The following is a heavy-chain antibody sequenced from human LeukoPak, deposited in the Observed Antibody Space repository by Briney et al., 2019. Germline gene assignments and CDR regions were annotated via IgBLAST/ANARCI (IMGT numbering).Heavy chain of an antibody. CDR3: ARQMTPHGNFDY. V-gene: IGHV3-30-3*01. Sequence: PGGSLRLSCAASGFTFSSYAMHWVRQAPGKGLEWVAVISYDGSNKYYADSVKGRFTISRDNSKNTLYLQMNSLRAEDTAVCYCARQMTPHGNFDYWGQGTLVTVSS. CDR2: ISYDGSNK. J-gene: IGHJ4*02. CDR1: GFTFSSYA. D-gene: IGHD1-26*01.